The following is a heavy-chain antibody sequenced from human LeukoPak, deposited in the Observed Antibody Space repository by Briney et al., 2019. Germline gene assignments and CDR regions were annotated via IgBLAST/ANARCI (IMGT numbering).Heavy chain of an antibody. CDR3: ARVPCSGGSCTSYIDY. D-gene: IGHD2-15*01. Sequence: ASVKVSCKASGGTFSSYAIIWVRQAPGQRLEWMGRIIPILGIANYAQKFQGRVTITADKSTSTAYMELSSLRSEDTAVYYCARVPCSGGSCTSYIDYWGQGTLVTVSS. V-gene: IGHV1-69*04. CDR1: GGTFSSYA. J-gene: IGHJ4*02. CDR2: IIPILGIA.